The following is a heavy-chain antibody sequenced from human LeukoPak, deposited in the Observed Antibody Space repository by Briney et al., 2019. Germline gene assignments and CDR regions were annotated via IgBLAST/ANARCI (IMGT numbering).Heavy chain of an antibody. CDR1: GNYW. J-gene: IGHJ4*02. Sequence: PGGSLRLSCAASGNYWMHWVRQAPGKGLVWVSHINSDGSWTGYADSVKGRFTISKDNAKNMVYLHMNSLRVDDTAVYYCVSFYETYWGRGTLVPVSS. CDR2: INSDGSWT. D-gene: IGHD2-2*01. CDR3: VSFYETY. V-gene: IGHV3-74*01.